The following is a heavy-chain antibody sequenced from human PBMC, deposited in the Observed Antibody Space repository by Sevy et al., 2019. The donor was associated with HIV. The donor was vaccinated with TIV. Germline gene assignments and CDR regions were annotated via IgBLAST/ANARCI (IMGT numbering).Heavy chain of an antibody. Sequence: GGSLRLSCAASGFTLSSYAMHWVRQAPGKGLEWVAVISYDGSDKYYADSVKGRFTISRDNSKNTLYLQMNSLRAGDTAVYYCAKDEVKIVVVGGVYYYYYYGMDVWGQGTTVTVSS. CDR3: AKDEVKIVVVGGVYYYYYYGMDV. CDR1: GFTLSSYA. V-gene: IGHV3-30-3*02. D-gene: IGHD3-22*01. CDR2: ISYDGSDK. J-gene: IGHJ6*02.